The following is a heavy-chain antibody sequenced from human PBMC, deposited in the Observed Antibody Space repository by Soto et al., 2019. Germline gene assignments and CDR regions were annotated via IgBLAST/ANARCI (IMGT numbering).Heavy chain of an antibody. J-gene: IGHJ4*02. V-gene: IGHV4-59*01. Sequence: ERLSLTGPVSDGSISNFYWSGIRQPPGKGLEWIGCISSSGNTNYNPSLKSRVSISVDTSKNQFYLNLTSVTAADTGVYYCARAPMVLTRSYFDSWGQGTQVTVYS. CDR2: ISSSGNT. CDR3: ARAPMVLTRSYFDS. CDR1: DGSISNFY. D-gene: IGHD3-22*01.